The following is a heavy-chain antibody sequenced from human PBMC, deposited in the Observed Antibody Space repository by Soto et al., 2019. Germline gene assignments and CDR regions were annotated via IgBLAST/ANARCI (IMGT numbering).Heavy chain of an antibody. V-gene: IGHV1-46*01. CDR3: ARGRRSKGGYYYYSGMDV. J-gene: IGHJ6*02. CDR1: GYTFTSYY. Sequence: ASVKVSCKASGYTFTSYYMHWVRQAPGQGLEWMGIINPSGGSTSYAQKFQGRVTMTRDTSTSTVYMELSSLRSEDTAVYYCARGRRSKGGYYYYSGMDVGGQGTTVTVSS. D-gene: IGHD3-10*01. CDR2: INPSGGST.